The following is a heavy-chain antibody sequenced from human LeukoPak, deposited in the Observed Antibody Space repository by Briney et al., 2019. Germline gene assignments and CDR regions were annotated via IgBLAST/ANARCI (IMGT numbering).Heavy chain of an antibody. CDR1: GFTFSSYP. V-gene: IGHV3-21*01. J-gene: IGHJ6*04. Sequence: GGSLRLSCAASGFTFSSYPLNWVRQAPGKGLEWVSSISTSNTYIYYADSLQGRFTISRDNAKNSLYLQMNSLRAEDTAVYYCAELGITMIGGVWGKGTTVTISS. CDR2: ISTSNTYI. CDR3: AELGITMIGGV. D-gene: IGHD3-10*02.